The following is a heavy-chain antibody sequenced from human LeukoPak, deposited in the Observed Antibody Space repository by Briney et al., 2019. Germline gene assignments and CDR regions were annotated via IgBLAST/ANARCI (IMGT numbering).Heavy chain of an antibody. Sequence: SETLSLTCTVSGGSISTSSYYWGWVRQPPGKGLEWIGYIYYSGSTSYNPSLKSRVTISVDTSKKQFSLKLSSVTAADTAFYYCARYIVSYPHDAFDIWGQGTMVTVSS. CDR1: GGSISTSSYY. D-gene: IGHD1-26*01. CDR3: ARYIVSYPHDAFDI. J-gene: IGHJ3*02. CDR2: IYYSGST. V-gene: IGHV4-61*05.